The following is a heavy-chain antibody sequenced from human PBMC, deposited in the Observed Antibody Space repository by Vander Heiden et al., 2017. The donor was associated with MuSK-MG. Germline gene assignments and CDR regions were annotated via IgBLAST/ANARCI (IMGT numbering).Heavy chain of an antibody. CDR2: IYYSGST. D-gene: IGHD2-21*02. CDR1: GGSIRSYY. J-gene: IGHJ6*03. CDR3: ARVKVTPYYYYYYMDV. V-gene: IGHV4-59*01. Sequence: QVQLQSSGPGLVKPSETLSLTCTVSGGSIRSYYWSWIRQPPGKGLEWIGYIYYSGSTNYNPSLKSRVTISVDTSKNQLSLKLSSVTAADTAVYYCARVKVTPYYYYYYMDVWGKGTTVTVSS.